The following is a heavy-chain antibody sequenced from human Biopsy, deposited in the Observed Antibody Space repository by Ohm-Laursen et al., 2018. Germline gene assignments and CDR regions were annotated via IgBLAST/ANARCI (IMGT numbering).Heavy chain of an antibody. Sequence: SLRLSCAAPGFTFGDYYMSWIRQAPGKGLEWLSYISGSGVTKMYADSVKGRFTVSRDNAKNSLYLEMNNLTVEDTAVYYCATDGAGSYNENWGQGTLVRVSS. CDR2: ISGSGVTK. V-gene: IGHV3-11*01. CDR1: GFTFGDYY. J-gene: IGHJ4*02. CDR3: ATDGAGSYNEN. D-gene: IGHD3-10*01.